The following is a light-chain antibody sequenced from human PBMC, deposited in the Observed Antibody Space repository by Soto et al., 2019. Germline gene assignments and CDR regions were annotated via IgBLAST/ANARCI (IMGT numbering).Light chain of an antibody. Sequence: EIVMTQSPVTLSVSPGERATLSCRASQSVSSNLAWYQQKPGQAPRLLIYGASTRATEIPARFSGSGSGTEFILTISSLQSEDFAVYYCQQYNKWPLTFGGGTKVEIK. J-gene: IGKJ4*01. CDR1: QSVSSN. V-gene: IGKV3-15*01. CDR2: GAS. CDR3: QQYNKWPLT.